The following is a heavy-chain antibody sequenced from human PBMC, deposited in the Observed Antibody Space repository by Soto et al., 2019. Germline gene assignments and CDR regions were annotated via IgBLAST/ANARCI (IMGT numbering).Heavy chain of an antibody. CDR2: IRNKANSYTA. CDR3: VRAGTGYQLDY. CDR1: GFTFSDHY. D-gene: IGHD3-9*01. Sequence: EVQLVESGGGLVQPGGSLRLSCAASGFTFSDHYMDWVRQASGKGLEWVGRIRNKANSYTAEYAASEKGRFTISRDDSKNSLYLQMNSLKIEDTALYYCVRAGTGYQLDYWGQGTLVTVSS. J-gene: IGHJ4*02. V-gene: IGHV3-72*01.